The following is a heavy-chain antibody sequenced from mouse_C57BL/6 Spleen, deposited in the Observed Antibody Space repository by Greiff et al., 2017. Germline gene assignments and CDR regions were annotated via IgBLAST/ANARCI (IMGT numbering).Heavy chain of an antibody. D-gene: IGHD1-1*01. Sequence: VMLVESGPGLVAPSQSLSITCTVSGFSLTSYGVDWVRQSPGKGLEWLGVIWGVGSTNYNSALKSRLSISKDNSKSQVFLKMNSLQTDDTAMYYCAREGDGSSSWYFDVWGTGTTVTVSS. CDR1: GFSLTSYG. CDR2: IWGVGST. J-gene: IGHJ1*03. V-gene: IGHV2-6*01. CDR3: AREGDGSSSWYFDV.